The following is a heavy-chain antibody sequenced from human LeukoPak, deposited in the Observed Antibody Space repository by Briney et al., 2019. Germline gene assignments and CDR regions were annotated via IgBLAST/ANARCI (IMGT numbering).Heavy chain of an antibody. D-gene: IGHD3-10*01. CDR3: TYYGSGPYYYGMDV. Sequence: GGSLRLSCEASGFNFASNWMHWVRQTPGKGLEWVGRIKSKTDGGTTNYAAPVKGRFTISRDDSKNTLYLQMNSLKTGDTAVYYCTYYGSGPYYYGMDVWGQGTTVTVSS. CDR2: IKSKTDGGTT. V-gene: IGHV3-15*06. CDR1: GFNFASNW. J-gene: IGHJ6*02.